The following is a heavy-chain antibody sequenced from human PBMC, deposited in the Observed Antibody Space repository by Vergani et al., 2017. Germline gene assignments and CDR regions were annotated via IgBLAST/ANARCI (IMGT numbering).Heavy chain of an antibody. V-gene: IGHV3-7*01. CDR2: IKQDGSEQ. Sequence: EVQLVESGGGLVQRGGSLRLSCVASGFRFSNSWMSWVRQAPGKGLEWVANIKQDGSEQNYVDSMKGRFTISRDNAQNLVSLQMNSLRAEDTAVYYCARDHVDTTNYYYYYLDVWGKGTTVTVSS. CDR1: GFRFSNSW. CDR3: ARDHVDTTNYYYYYLDV. D-gene: IGHD5-18*01. J-gene: IGHJ6*03.